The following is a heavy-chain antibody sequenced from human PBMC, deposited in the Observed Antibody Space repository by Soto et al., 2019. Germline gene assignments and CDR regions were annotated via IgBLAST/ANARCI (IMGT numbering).Heavy chain of an antibody. CDR3: ERDRVTMIVVVITIDYYYYGMDV. D-gene: IGHD3-22*01. CDR1: GYTFTSYA. J-gene: IGHJ6*02. Sequence: ASVKVSCKASGYTFTSYAMHWVRQAPGQRLEWMGWINAGNGNTKYSQKFQGRVTITRDTSASTAYMELSSLRSEDTAVYYCERDRVTMIVVVITIDYYYYGMDVWGQGTTVTVSS. V-gene: IGHV1-3*01. CDR2: INAGNGNT.